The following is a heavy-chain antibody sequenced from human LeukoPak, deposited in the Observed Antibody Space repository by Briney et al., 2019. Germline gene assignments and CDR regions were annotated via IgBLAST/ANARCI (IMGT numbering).Heavy chain of an antibody. J-gene: IGHJ3*02. D-gene: IGHD1-26*01. V-gene: IGHV3-20*04. Sequence: GGPLRLSGAPSEFKFDVHGMSWVRKVQGKGLEWVSGLNWNGGRTGYADSVKGRFTISRDNAKNSLYLQMNSLRAEDTAFYYCAKDRSFIGLDIWGQGAMVIVSS. CDR2: LNWNGGRT. CDR1: EFKFDVHG. CDR3: AKDRSFIGLDI.